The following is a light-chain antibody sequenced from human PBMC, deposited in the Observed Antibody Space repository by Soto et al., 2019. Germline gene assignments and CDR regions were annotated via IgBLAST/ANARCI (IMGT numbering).Light chain of an antibody. V-gene: IGKV3-15*01. CDR2: GAS. CDR3: QQYNNWPPMYT. Sequence: EIVMTQSPATLSVSPGERATLSCRASQSVRNFLAWYQQKPGQAPRLLIYGASTRATGIPARFSGSGSGTEFTLTISSLQSEDFALYYCQQYNNWPPMYTFGQGTKLEIK. J-gene: IGKJ2*01. CDR1: QSVRNF.